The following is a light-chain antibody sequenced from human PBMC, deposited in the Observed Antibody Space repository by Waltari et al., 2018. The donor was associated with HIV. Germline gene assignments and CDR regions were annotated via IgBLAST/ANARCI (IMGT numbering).Light chain of an antibody. V-gene: IGLV1-51*01. J-gene: IGLJ2*01. Sequence: HSVLPHPPPVSAAPGQNVTISCSASSPNIGCHRVFCYQPLPRTAPPLLIYANTKRPAGIPDRFPGSKSGTLPTLGITGLQTGDEADYYCGTWDSSLRAVLFGGGTKLTVL. CDR1: SPNIGCHR. CDR3: GTWDSSLRAVL. CDR2: ANT.